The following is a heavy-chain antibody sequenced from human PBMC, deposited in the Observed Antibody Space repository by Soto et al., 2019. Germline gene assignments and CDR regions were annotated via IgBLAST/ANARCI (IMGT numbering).Heavy chain of an antibody. D-gene: IGHD1-26*01. CDR3: AKGSIESSASVDN. J-gene: IGHJ4*02. Sequence: EVQLLESGGGLVQPGGSLRLSCAASGFSFSSYAMVWVRQAPGKGLEWVSVISARGGSLYFAASVKGRFTISRDNSKNVLSLEMNSLSAEDTATYFCAKGSIESSASVDNWRQGNLVVVSS. CDR1: GFSFSSYA. CDR2: ISARGGSL. V-gene: IGHV3-23*01.